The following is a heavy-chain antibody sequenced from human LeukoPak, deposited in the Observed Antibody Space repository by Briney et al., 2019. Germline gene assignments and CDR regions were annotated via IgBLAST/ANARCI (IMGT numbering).Heavy chain of an antibody. CDR1: GYTFTSYY. J-gene: IGHJ6*03. Sequence: ASVKVSCKASGYTFTSYYMHWVRQAPGQGLEWMGIINPSGGSTSYAQKFQGRVTMTRDTSTSTVYMELSSLRSEDTAVYYCASHYDFWSGYPFYYYYMDVWGKGTTFTVSS. V-gene: IGHV1-46*01. D-gene: IGHD3-3*01. CDR2: INPSGGST. CDR3: ASHYDFWSGYPFYYYYMDV.